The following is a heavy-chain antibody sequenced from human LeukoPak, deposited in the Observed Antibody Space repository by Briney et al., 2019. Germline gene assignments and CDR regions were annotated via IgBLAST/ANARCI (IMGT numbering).Heavy chain of an antibody. CDR1: GFTFSSYG. Sequence: GGSLRHSCAASGFTFSSYGMHWVRQAPGKGLEWVAVISYDGSNKYYADSVKGRFTISRDNSKNTLYLQMNSLRAEDTAVYYCAKDLRFLEWFDGMDVWGQGTTVTVSS. CDR3: AKDLRFLEWFDGMDV. J-gene: IGHJ6*02. V-gene: IGHV3-30*18. D-gene: IGHD3-3*01. CDR2: ISYDGSNK.